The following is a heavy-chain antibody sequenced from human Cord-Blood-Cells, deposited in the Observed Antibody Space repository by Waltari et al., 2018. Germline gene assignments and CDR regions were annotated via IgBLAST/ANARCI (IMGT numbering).Heavy chain of an antibody. CDR1: GFTFSNAW. D-gene: IGHD4-17*01. Sequence: AASGFTFSNAWISWVRQAPGTGLEWISRMKSKTDGGTTDYAAPVKGRFTISRYDSKNTLYLQMNSLKTEDTAVYYCTTLENDYGDYGDAFDIWGQGTMVTVSS. CDR2: MKSKTDGGTT. CDR3: TTLENDYGDYGDAFDI. V-gene: IGHV3-15*01. J-gene: IGHJ3*02.